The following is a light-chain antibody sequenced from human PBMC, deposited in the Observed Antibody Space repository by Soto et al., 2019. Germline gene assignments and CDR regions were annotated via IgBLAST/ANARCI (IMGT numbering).Light chain of an antibody. CDR3: QQRDSWPIT. J-gene: IGKJ5*01. Sequence: EVVLTQSPGTLSLSPGERATLSCRASQTVTTSQLTWFQQKPGQAPRLLIYGASTRATGFPARFSGSGSGTDFTLTISSLQSEDFAVYYCQQRDSWPITFGQGTRLEIK. CDR2: GAS. CDR1: QTVTTSQ. V-gene: IGKV3D-20*02.